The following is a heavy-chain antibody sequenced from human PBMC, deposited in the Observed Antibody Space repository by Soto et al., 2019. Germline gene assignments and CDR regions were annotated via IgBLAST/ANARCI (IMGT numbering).Heavy chain of an antibody. J-gene: IGHJ3*02. CDR3: GTDQWGGAFDI. D-gene: IGHD3-10*01. V-gene: IGHV3-7*01. Sequence: GGSLRLSCAATGFTLSKYWKAWVRQIPGKGLEFVDNIREDGKDIYYVDSVKGRFTITRDNARNSLFLQMNSLRDDDTAVYYCGTDQWGGAFDIGGQGTRGTVSS. CDR2: IREDGKDI. CDR1: GFTLSKYW.